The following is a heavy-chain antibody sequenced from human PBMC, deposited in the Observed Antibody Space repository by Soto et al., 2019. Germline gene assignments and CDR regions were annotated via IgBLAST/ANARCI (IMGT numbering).Heavy chain of an antibody. CDR2: ISSSSTI. V-gene: IGHV3-48*02. J-gene: IGHJ4*02. Sequence: GGSLRLSCAASGFTFSSYSMNWVRQAPGKGLEWVSYISSSSTIYYADSVKGRFTISRDNAKNSLYLQMNSLRDEDTAVYYCARGGLLRYFDWSGVFDYWGPGTLVTVSS. CDR3: ARGGLLRYFDWSGVFDY. D-gene: IGHD3-9*01. CDR1: GFTFSSYS.